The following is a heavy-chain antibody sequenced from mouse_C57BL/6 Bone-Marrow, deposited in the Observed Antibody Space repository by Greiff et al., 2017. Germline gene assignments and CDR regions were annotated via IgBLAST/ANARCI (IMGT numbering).Heavy chain of an antibody. Sequence: EVQVVESGEGLVKPGGSLKLSCAASGFTFSSYAMSWVRQTPEKRLEWVAYISSGGDYIYYADTVKGRFTISRDNARNTLYLQMSSLKSEDTAMYYCTRDEGQTAQAHYYAMDYWGQGTSVTVSS. J-gene: IGHJ4*01. CDR2: ISSGGDYI. D-gene: IGHD3-2*02. CDR3: TRDEGQTAQAHYYAMDY. CDR1: GFTFSSYA. V-gene: IGHV5-9-1*02.